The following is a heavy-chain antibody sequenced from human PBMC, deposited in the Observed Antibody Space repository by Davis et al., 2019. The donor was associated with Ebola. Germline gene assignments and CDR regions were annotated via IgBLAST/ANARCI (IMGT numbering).Heavy chain of an antibody. V-gene: IGHV3-33*01. CDR1: GFTFSSYG. J-gene: IGHJ4*02. CDR2: IWYDGSNK. CDR3: ARDHGIAAAGTLDY. D-gene: IGHD6-13*01. Sequence: PGGSLRLSCAASGFTFSSYGMHWVRQAPGKGLEWVAVIWYDGSNKYYADSVKGRFTISRDNSKNTLYLQMNSLRAEDTAVYYCARDHGIAAAGTLDYWGQGTLVTVSS.